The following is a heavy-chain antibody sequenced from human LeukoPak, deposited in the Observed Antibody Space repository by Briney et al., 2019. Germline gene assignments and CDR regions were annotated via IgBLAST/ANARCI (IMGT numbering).Heavy chain of an antibody. CDR3: ARDRKRQYYYDSSGYPDAFDI. J-gene: IGHJ3*02. CDR2: ISAYNGNT. D-gene: IGHD3-22*01. Sequence: ASVKVSCKASGYTFTSYGISWVRQAPGQGLEWMGWISAYNGNTNYAQKLQGRVTMTTDTSTSTAYMELRSLRSDDTAVYYRARDRKRQYYYDSSGYPDAFDIWGQGTMVTVSS. V-gene: IGHV1-18*01. CDR1: GYTFTSYG.